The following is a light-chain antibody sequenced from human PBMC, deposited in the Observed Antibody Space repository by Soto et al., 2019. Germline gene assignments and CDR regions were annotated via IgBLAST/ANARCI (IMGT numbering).Light chain of an antibody. V-gene: IGKV1-5*03. CDR3: QQHNSFPIT. Sequence: DIQMTQSPSTLSASVEDRVTITCRASQSVSSWLAWYQQKPGKAPYLLIYKAYTLESGVQSRFSGSGSGPEFTLTISSLQPDDFATYYCQQHNSFPITFGQGTRLEIK. CDR1: QSVSSW. CDR2: KAY. J-gene: IGKJ5*01.